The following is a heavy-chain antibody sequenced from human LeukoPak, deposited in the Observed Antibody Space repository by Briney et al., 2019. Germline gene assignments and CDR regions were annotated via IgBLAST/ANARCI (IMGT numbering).Heavy chain of an antibody. D-gene: IGHD6-13*01. CDR3: ARMFRSSWYINWFDP. Sequence: SETLSLTCAVSGGSISGSNWWSWVRQAPGKGLEWIGEIYHSGSTNYNPSLKSRVTISVDTSKNQFSLKLNFVTAADTAMYYCARMFRSSWYINWFDPWGQGTLVTVSS. J-gene: IGHJ5*02. CDR2: IYHSGST. CDR1: GGSISGSNW. V-gene: IGHV4-4*02.